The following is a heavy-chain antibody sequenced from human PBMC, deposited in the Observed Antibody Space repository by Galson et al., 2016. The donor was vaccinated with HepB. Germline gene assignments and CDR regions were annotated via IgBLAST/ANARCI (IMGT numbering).Heavy chain of an antibody. CDR2: VSPNNGNT. V-gene: IGHV1-18*01. Sequence: SVKVSCKASGYTFTSYGVSWVRQAPGQGLEWMGWVSPNNGNTNYAAKFQGRVTMTTDTSTKTVFMELRSLRSDDSAVYYCARDGDCSSSSCYGDYFDYWGQGTLVTVSS. CDR1: GYTFTSYG. J-gene: IGHJ4*02. CDR3: ARDGDCSSSSCYGDYFDY. D-gene: IGHD2-2*01.